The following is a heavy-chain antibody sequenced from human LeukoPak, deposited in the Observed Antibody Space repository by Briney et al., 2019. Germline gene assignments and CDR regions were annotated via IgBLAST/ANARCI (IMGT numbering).Heavy chain of an antibody. Sequence: GGSLRLSCAASGFTFSSYSMNWVRQAPGKGLEWVSSISSSSSYYADSVKGRFTISRGNAKNLLFLQMNSLRAEDTALYYCARDLYGDYSFDYWGQGTLVTVSS. CDR2: ISSSSS. CDR3: ARDLYGDYSFDY. J-gene: IGHJ4*02. CDR1: GFTFSSYS. V-gene: IGHV3-21*01. D-gene: IGHD4-17*01.